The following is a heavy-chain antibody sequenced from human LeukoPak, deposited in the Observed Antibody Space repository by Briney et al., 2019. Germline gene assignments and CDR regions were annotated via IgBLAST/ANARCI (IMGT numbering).Heavy chain of an antibody. CDR3: ARGPKGDAFDI. J-gene: IGHJ3*02. V-gene: IGHV1-69*05. CDR2: IIPIFGTA. Sequence: ASVKVSCKASGGTFSSYAISWVRQAPGQGLEWMGRIIPIFGTANYAQKFQGRVTITTDESTSTAYMELSSLRSEDTAGYYCARGPKGDAFDIWGQGTMVTVSS. CDR1: GGTFSSYA.